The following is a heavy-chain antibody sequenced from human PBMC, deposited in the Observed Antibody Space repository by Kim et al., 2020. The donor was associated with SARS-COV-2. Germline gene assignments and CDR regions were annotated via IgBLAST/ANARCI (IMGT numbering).Heavy chain of an antibody. CDR1: GGTFSNYA. D-gene: IGHD5-12*01. V-gene: IGHV1-69*13. J-gene: IGHJ4*02. CDR2: FIPIVDTP. CDR3: VRAGVSGYNRPHAY. Sequence: SVKVSCMASGGTFSNYAISWVRQAPGQGLEWMGWFIPIVDTPTYAQKFQGRVTITADESTSTAYMELSSLRSDDTAVYYCVRAGVSGYNRPHAYWGQGTLVTVSS.